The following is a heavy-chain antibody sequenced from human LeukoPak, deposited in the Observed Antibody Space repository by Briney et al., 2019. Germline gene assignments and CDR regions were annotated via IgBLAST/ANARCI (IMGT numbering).Heavy chain of an antibody. CDR3: ARAGGARSSWSY. CDR2: IKQDGSET. D-gene: IGHD6-13*01. J-gene: IGHJ4*02. V-gene: IGHV3-7*01. Sequence: PGGSLRLSCAASGFTFSTYELNWVRQAPGKGLEWVANIKQDGSETYYVDSVKGRFTISRDNAKNSLNLQMNSLRVEDTAVYYCARAGGARSSWSYWGQGTLVTVSS. CDR1: GFTFSTYE.